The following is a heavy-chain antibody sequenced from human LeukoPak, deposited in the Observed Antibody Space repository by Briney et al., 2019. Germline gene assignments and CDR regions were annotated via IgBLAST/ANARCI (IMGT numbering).Heavy chain of an antibody. CDR2: ISGYNDNT. CDR1: GYSFTSYG. D-gene: IGHD3-10*01. V-gene: IGHV1-18*01. Sequence: ASVKVSCKASGYSFTSYGISWVRQAPGQGLEWMGWISGYNDNTNYAQKLQGRVTMTTDTSTSTAYMELRSLRSDDTAVYYCARGDYYGSGSYEDYWGQGTLVTVSS. CDR3: ARGDYYGSGSYEDY. J-gene: IGHJ4*02.